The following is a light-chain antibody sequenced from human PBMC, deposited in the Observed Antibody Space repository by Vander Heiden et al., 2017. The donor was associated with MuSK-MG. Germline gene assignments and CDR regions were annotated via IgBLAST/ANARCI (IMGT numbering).Light chain of an antibody. J-gene: IGKJ5*01. V-gene: IGKV3-15*01. Sequence: EIVMTQSPATLSVSPGEGATLSCRTSQSVSFNLAWYQHKPGQAPRLLIYGASTRATGIPARFSGSGSGTEFTLTISSLQSEDFSVYYCLHHNDWPRITFGQGTRLEIK. CDR1: QSVSFN. CDR3: LHHNDWPRIT. CDR2: GAS.